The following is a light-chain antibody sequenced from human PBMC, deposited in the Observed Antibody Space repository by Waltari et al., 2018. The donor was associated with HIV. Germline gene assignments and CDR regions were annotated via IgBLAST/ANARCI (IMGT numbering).Light chain of an antibody. CDR3: QSYDSSLSGGV. V-gene: IGLV1-40*01. CDR2: GNR. Sequence: QSALTQPPSVSGAPGQRVTISCTGSSSTIGAGYYVHWYQQVPGTAPKLPIYGNRNRPSGVPDRFSGSKSGTSASLAVTGLQAEDEADYYCQSYDSSLSGGVFGGGTKLTVL. J-gene: IGLJ3*02. CDR1: SSTIGAGYY.